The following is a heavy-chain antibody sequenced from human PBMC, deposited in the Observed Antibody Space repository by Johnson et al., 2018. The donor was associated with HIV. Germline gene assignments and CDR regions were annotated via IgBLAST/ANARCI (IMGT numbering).Heavy chain of an antibody. D-gene: IGHD2-15*01. CDR2: IKTDGRGT. CDR3: ARGLHTGYCSGGSCYGARAFDI. CDR1: GFTFSSYW. J-gene: IGHJ3*02. V-gene: IGHV3-74*02. Sequence: VQLVESGGGVVQPGRSLRLSCAASGFTFSSYWMSWVRQAPGKVLVWVSRIKTDGRGTNYADSVRGRFTISRDDAKNTLYLQMNSLRAEDTAVYYCARGLHTGYCSGGSCYGARAFDIWGQGTMVTVSS.